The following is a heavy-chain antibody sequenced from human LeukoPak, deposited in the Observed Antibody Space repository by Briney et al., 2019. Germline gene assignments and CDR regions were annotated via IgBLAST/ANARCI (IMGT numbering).Heavy chain of an antibody. CDR1: GFTFSSFA. D-gene: IGHD6-13*01. J-gene: IGHJ4*02. Sequence: GGSLRLSCAASGFTFSSFAMSWVRQAPGKGLEWVSAISNSGGDTYYADSVKGRFTISRDNPKNTLYLQINSLRAEDTAVYYCARGYAAAGTSNVEDWGQGTLVIVSS. CDR3: ARGYAAAGTSNVED. CDR2: ISNSGGDT. V-gene: IGHV3-23*01.